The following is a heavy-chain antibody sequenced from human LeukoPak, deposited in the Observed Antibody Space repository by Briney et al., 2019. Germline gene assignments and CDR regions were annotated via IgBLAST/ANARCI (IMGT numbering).Heavy chain of an antibody. CDR3: ARDPLTGPVSDAFDI. CDR1: GSSISSYY. V-gene: IGHV4-59*01. Sequence: PSETLSLTCTVSGSSISSYYWSWIRQPPGKGLEWIGYIYYSGSTNYNPSLKSRVTISVDTSKNQFSLKLSSVTAADTAVYYCARDPLTGPVSDAFDIWGQGTMVTVSS. CDR2: IYYSGST. J-gene: IGHJ3*02. D-gene: IGHD7-27*01.